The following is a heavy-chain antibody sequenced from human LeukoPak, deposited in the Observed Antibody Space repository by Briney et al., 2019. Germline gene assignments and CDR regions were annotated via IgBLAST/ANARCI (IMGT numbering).Heavy chain of an antibody. CDR1: GLTFSSYA. CDR2: ISGSGGST. Sequence: TGGSLRLSCAASGLTFSSYAMSWVRQAPGKGLEWVSAISGSGGSTYYADSVKGRFTISRYNSKNTLYLQMNSLRAEDTAVYYCAKDGRGYYKGLFDYWGQGTLVTVSS. CDR3: AKDGRGYYKGLFDY. D-gene: IGHD3-9*01. J-gene: IGHJ4*02. V-gene: IGHV3-23*01.